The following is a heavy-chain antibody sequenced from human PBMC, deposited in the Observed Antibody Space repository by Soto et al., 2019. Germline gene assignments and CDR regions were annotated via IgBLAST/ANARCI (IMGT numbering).Heavy chain of an antibody. V-gene: IGHV2-5*02. CDR1: GFSLSTSGVG. CDR2: IYWDDDK. D-gene: IGHD3-3*01. J-gene: IGHJ2*01. CDR3: AHSPTLNGYYRNWYFDL. Sequence: QITLKESGPTLVKPTQTLTLTCTFSGFSLSTSGVGVGWIRQPPGKALEWLALIYWDDDKRYSPSLKSRLTITKDTSKNQVVLTMTNMDPVDTATYYCAHSPTLNGYYRNWYFDLWGRGTLVTVSS.